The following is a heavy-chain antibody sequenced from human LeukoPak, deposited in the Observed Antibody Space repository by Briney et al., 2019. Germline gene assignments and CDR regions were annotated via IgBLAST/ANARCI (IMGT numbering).Heavy chain of an antibody. D-gene: IGHD6-13*01. J-gene: IGHJ5*02. Sequence: GGSLRLSCAASGFTFSSYSMNWVRQAPGKWLEWVSSISSSSSYIYYADSVKGRFTISRDNAKNSLYLQMNSLRAEDTAVYYCARDLPTDPWAAARYNWFDPWGQGTLVTVSS. CDR1: GFTFSSYS. CDR2: ISSSSSYI. CDR3: ARDLPTDPWAAARYNWFDP. V-gene: IGHV3-21*01.